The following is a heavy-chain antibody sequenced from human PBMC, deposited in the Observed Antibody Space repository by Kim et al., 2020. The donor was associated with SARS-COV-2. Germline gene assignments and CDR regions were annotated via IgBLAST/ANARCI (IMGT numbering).Heavy chain of an antibody. J-gene: IGHJ1*01. CDR3: ATVVFYYDAGYFKN. D-gene: IGHD3-22*01. Sequence: ADAVKGRLNIARDHSKNTPYLQMNSLRAEDTAVYYCATVVFYYDAGYFKNWGQGTLVIVSS. V-gene: IGHV3-30*07.